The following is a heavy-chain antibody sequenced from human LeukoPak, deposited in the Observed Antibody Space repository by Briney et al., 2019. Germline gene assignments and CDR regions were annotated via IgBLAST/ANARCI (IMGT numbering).Heavy chain of an antibody. D-gene: IGHD5-18*01. V-gene: IGHV4-59*11. CDR1: GGSISSHY. Sequence: SEALSLTCTVSGGSISSHYWSWLRQPPGKGLEWIAYLYDSVRTKDNPSLKGRVTLSADTSKNQHSRRLSSVTAADTAVYYCATIKRGDIYGYFDFWGQGILVTVSS. CDR2: LYDSVRT. CDR3: ATIKRGDIYGYFDF. J-gene: IGHJ4*02.